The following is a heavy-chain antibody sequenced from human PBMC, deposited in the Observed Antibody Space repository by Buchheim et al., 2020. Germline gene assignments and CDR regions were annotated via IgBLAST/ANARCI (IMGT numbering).Heavy chain of an antibody. V-gene: IGHV3-23*01. Sequence: EVQLLESGGGLVQPGGSLRLSCAASGFTFSSYGMGCVRQAPGKGLEWVSIISGSGGNTYYADSVKGRFTISRDKSKNTLYLQMDSLRVEDTAVYYCAKDGVAAAGNNYYYMDVWGRGTT. CDR3: AKDGVAAAGNNYYYMDV. D-gene: IGHD6-13*01. CDR2: ISGSGGNT. CDR1: GFTFSSYG. J-gene: IGHJ6*03.